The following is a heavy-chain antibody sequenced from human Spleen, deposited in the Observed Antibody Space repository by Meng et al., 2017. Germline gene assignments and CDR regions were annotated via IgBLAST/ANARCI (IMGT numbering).Heavy chain of an antibody. Sequence: QVQLKQWGAGLLKPSETLSLTCVVSGGSFSDYYGTWIRQPPGKGLEWIGEINHSGSTNYNPSLESRATISVATSQNNLSLKLSSVTAADSAVYYCARGPTTMAHDFDYWGQGTLVTVSS. CDR3: ARGPTTMAHDFDY. D-gene: IGHD4-11*01. J-gene: IGHJ4*02. CDR1: GGSFSDYY. V-gene: IGHV4-34*01. CDR2: INHSGST.